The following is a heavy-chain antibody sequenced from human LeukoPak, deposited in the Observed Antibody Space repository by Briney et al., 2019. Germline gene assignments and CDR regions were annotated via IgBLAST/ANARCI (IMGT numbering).Heavy chain of an antibody. V-gene: IGHV1-18*01. Sequence: EASVKVSCKASGYTFTSYGISWVRQAPGQGLEWMGWISAYNGNTNYAQKLQGRVTMTTDTSTSTAYMELRSLRSDDTAVYYCARAKDSYGYSDFDYGGQGTLVTVSS. J-gene: IGHJ4*02. CDR3: ARAKDSYGYSDFDY. D-gene: IGHD5-18*01. CDR1: GYTFTSYG. CDR2: ISAYNGNT.